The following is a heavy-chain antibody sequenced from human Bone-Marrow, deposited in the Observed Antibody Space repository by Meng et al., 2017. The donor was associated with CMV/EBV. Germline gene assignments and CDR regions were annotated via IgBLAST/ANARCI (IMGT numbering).Heavy chain of an antibody. Sequence: MSKSKWWRGVRRAQGKGVGGIGERYQDGSNNYNQSLKSRITMSVDKSKNHCSMELRSVTTADTAVYDCARALPRGGYYGMDVWGQGATVTVSS. CDR2: RYQDGSN. CDR3: ARALPRGGYYGMDV. V-gene: IGHV4-4*02. J-gene: IGHJ6*02. CDR1: MSKSKW. D-gene: IGHD2-15*01.